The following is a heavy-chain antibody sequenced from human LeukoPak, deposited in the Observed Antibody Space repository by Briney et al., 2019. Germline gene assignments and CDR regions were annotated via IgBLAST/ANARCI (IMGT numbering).Heavy chain of an antibody. J-gene: IGHJ4*02. CDR1: GGSISSSSYY. D-gene: IGHD6-13*01. CDR2: IYYSGST. CDR3: ARIGEEQLVPFDY. V-gene: IGHV4-39*01. Sequence: PSETLSLTCTVSGGSISSSSYYWGWIRQPPGKGLEWIGSIYYSGSTYYNPSLKSRVTISVDTSKNQFSLKLSSVTAADTAVYYCARIGEEQLVPFDYWGQGTLVTVSS.